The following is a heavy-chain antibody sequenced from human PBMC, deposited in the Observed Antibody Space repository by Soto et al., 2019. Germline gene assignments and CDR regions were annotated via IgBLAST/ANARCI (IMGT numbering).Heavy chain of an antibody. CDR1: GFTFSSYG. Sequence: PGGSLRLSCAASGFTFSSYGMHWVRQAPGKGLEWVAVISYDGSNKYYADSVKGRFTISRDNSKNTLYLQMNSLRAEDTAVYYCAKQAIITIFGVVTTYYYGMDVWGQGTTVTVSS. V-gene: IGHV3-30*18. CDR2: ISYDGSNK. D-gene: IGHD3-3*01. CDR3: AKQAIITIFGVVTTYYYGMDV. J-gene: IGHJ6*02.